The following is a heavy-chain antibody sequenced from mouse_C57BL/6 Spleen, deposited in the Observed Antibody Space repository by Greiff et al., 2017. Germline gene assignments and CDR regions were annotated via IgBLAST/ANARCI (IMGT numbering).Heavy chain of an antibody. CDR2: ISDGGSYT. D-gene: IGHD2-3*01. Sequence: EVKLVESGGGLVKPGGSLKLSCAASGFTFSSYAMSWVRQTPEKRLEWVATISDGGSYTYSPDNVKGRFTISRDNAKNNLYLQMRHLKSEDTAMYDCARESPRWLLNAMDYWGQGTSVTVSS. V-gene: IGHV5-4*01. CDR1: GFTFSSYA. J-gene: IGHJ4*01. CDR3: ARESPRWLLNAMDY.